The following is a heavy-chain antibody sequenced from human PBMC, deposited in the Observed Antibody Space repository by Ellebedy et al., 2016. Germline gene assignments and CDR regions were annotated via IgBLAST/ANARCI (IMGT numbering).Heavy chain of an antibody. CDR3: RHGHYADY. Sequence: GESLKISXAASGFSFSTFFMSWVRQAPGKGLEWVSTISAGSDNTRFADSVKGRFTVSRDNSKNSVYLRMNNLRVEDTARYYCRHGHYADYWGQGTLVTVSS. V-gene: IGHV3-23*01. CDR2: ISAGSDNT. J-gene: IGHJ4*02. CDR1: GFSFSTFF.